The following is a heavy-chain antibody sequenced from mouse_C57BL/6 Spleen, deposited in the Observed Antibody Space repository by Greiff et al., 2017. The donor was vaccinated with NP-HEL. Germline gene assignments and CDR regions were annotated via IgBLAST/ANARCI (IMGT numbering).Heavy chain of an antibody. CDR3: ALLGAMDY. Sequence: QVQLQQSGPELVKPGASVKISCKASGYTFTDYYINWVKQRPGRGLEWIGWIFPGSGSTYYNEKFKGKATLTVDKSSSTAYVLLSSLTSEDSAVYFCALLGAMDYWGQGTSVTVSS. D-gene: IGHD2-1*01. J-gene: IGHJ4*01. CDR1: GYTFTDYY. V-gene: IGHV1-75*01. CDR2: IFPGSGST.